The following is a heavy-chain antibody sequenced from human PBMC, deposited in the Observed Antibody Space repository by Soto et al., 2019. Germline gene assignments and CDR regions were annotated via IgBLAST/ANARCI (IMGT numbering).Heavy chain of an antibody. Sequence: QVQLVESGGGVVQPGRSLRLSCAASGFTLSGYSMHWVRQAPGKGLEWVAVTSHDGSNNYYADSVKGRFTISRDNSKNTLYLQMNGLRPEDTAVYFCVRDTNLVATTDYSYFGSDVLDQGTTVTLSS. V-gene: IGHV3-30-3*01. CDR2: TSHDGSNN. J-gene: IGHJ6*02. CDR1: GFTLSGYS. D-gene: IGHD1-26*01. CDR3: VRDTNLVATTDYSYFGSDV.